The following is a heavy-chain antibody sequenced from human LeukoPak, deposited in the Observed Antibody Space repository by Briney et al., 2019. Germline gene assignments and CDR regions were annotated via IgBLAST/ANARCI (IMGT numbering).Heavy chain of an antibody. CDR2: ISGSGDTT. J-gene: IGHJ4*02. CDR1: GFTFSSYD. V-gene: IGHV3-23*01. Sequence: GGFLRLSCAASGFTFSSYDVTWVRQAPGKWLEWVSIISGSGDTTYYADSVKGRFTISRDNSKNTLYLQMNGLRAEDTAVYFCAKIGDSGDYPDYWGQGTLVVVSS. D-gene: IGHD4-17*01. CDR3: AKIGDSGDYPDY.